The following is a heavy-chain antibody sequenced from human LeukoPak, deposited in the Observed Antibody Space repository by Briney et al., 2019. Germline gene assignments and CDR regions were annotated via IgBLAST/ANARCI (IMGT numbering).Heavy chain of an antibody. D-gene: IGHD2-8*02. CDR2: IRYDGSNK. CDR1: GFTFSSYG. Sequence: GGSLGLSCAASGFTFSSYGMHWVRQAPGKGLEWVAFIRYDGSNKYYADSVKGRFTISRDNSKNTLYLQMNSLRAEDTAVYYCAKVVRYDYYYYMDVWGKGTTVTVSS. V-gene: IGHV3-30*02. J-gene: IGHJ6*03. CDR3: AKVVRYDYYYYMDV.